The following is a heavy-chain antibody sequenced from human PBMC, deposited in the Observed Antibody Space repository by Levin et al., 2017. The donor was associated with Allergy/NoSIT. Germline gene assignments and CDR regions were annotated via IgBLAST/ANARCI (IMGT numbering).Heavy chain of an antibody. J-gene: IGHJ6*02. Sequence: SVKVSCKASGGTFSSYTISWVRQAPGQGLEWMGRIIPILGIANYAQKFQGRVTITADKSTSTAYMELSSLRSEDTAVYYCARAPGQIHYYYGMDVWGQGTTVTVSS. CDR2: IIPILGIA. V-gene: IGHV1-69*02. CDR1: GGTFSSYT. CDR3: ARAPGQIHYYYGMDV.